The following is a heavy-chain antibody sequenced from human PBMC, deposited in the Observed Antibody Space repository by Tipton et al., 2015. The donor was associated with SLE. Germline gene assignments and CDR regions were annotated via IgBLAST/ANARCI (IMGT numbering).Heavy chain of an antibody. CDR1: GASISGSY. CDR2: NYYNGGT. V-gene: IGHV4-59*08. CDR3: ASAQWDANIYFDY. D-gene: IGHD1-26*01. J-gene: IGHJ4*02. Sequence: TLSLTCTVSGASISGSYWSWIRQPPGKSLEWIGFNYYNGGTNYNPSLESRVTISVDTSKKQFSLNLSSVTAADTAVYYCASAQWDANIYFDYWGQGALVTVSS.